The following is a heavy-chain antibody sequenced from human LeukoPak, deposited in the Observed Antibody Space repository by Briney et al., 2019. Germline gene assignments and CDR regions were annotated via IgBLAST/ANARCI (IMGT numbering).Heavy chain of an antibody. CDR1: GGSISSYC. D-gene: IGHD3-3*01. V-gene: IGHV4-4*07. CDR2: IYSSGII. Sequence: SETLSLTCTVSGGSISSYCWSWIRQPAGKAPEWIGRIYSSGIINYNPSLKSRVTMSLDNSKNQLSLKLSYVTAADTAVYYCARDTGKSGYPDYWGQGTLVTVSS. J-gene: IGHJ4*02. CDR3: ARDTGKSGYPDY.